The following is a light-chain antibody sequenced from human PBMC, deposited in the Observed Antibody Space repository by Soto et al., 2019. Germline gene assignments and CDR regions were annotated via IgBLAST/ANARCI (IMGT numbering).Light chain of an antibody. CDR3: QESYNTLWT. CDR2: AAS. J-gene: IGKJ1*01. V-gene: IGKV1-39*01. CDR1: QSISNY. Sequence: DIQMTQSPSSLSASVGDRVTITCRASQSISNYLNWYQQRPGKAPKLLIYAASSLQSGVPSRFSGSGSGTDFTLTINSLQPEDFATYYCQESYNTLWTFGQGTKVEIK.